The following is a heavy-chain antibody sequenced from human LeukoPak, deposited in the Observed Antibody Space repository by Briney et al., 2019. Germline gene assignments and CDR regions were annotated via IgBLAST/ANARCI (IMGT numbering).Heavy chain of an antibody. CDR2: IYHTGST. J-gene: IGHJ5*02. Sequence: PSQTLSLTCDVSGGSISSGLYSWSWIRQPLGKGLEWIGYIYHTGSTYYNPSLRSRVTISVDTSKNQFSLRLSSVTAADTAVYYCARLQYCSGTSCYWFDPWGQGTLVTVSS. CDR1: GGSISSGLYS. CDR3: ARLQYCSGTSCYWFDP. V-gene: IGHV4-30-2*01. D-gene: IGHD2-2*01.